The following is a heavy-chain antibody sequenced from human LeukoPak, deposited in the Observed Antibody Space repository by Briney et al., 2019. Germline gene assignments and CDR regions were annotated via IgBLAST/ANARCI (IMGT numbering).Heavy chain of an antibody. D-gene: IGHD3-10*01. V-gene: IGHV3-30*04. CDR1: GFTFSSYA. CDR2: ISYDGSNK. Sequence: PGGSLRLSCAASGFTFSSYAMHWVRQAPGKGLEWVAVISYDGSNKYYADSVKGRFTISRDNSKNTLYLQMNSLRAEDTAVYYCAKDFALDYGSGSSYYYYYYMDVWGKGTTVTISS. CDR3: AKDFALDYGSGSSYYYYYYMDV. J-gene: IGHJ6*03.